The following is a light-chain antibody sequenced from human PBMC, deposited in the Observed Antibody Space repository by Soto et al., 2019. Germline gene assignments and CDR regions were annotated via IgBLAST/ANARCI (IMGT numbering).Light chain of an antibody. J-gene: IGLJ1*01. CDR2: GNS. Sequence: VLTQPPSVSGAPGQRVTISCTGSSSNIGATYDVQWYQQLPGTAPKLLIYGNSNRPSGVPDRFSGSKSGTSAFLAITGLQADDEADYYCQSYDSSLSAHYVFGTGTKVTVL. CDR3: QSYDSSLSAHYV. CDR1: SSNIGATYD. V-gene: IGLV1-40*01.